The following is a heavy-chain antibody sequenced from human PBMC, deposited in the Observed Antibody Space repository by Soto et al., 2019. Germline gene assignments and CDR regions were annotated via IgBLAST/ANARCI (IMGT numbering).Heavy chain of an antibody. D-gene: IGHD4-17*01. Sequence: QVQLQESGPGLAKPSETLSLTCTVSGGSISSYYWSWIRQPPGKGLEWIGYIYYSGSTNYNPSLKSRVTISVDTSKNQFSLKLSSVTAADTAVYYCARHYERGDYVLDYWGQGTLVTVSS. V-gene: IGHV4-59*08. CDR3: ARHYERGDYVLDY. CDR2: IYYSGST. CDR1: GGSISSYY. J-gene: IGHJ4*02.